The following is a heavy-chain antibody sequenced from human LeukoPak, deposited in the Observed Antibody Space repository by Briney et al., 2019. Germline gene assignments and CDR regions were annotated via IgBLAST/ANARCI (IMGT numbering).Heavy chain of an antibody. CDR1: GGSFSGYY. J-gene: IGHJ4*02. D-gene: IGHD2-15*01. CDR2: ISHSGST. V-gene: IGHV4-34*01. CDR3: ASGILFSGGTTFDY. Sequence: SETLSLTCAVYGGSFSGYYWSWIRQPPGKGLEWIGEISHSGSTNYNPSLKSRVTISVDTSKNQFSLKLSSVTAADTAVYYCASGILFSGGTTFDYWGQGTLVTVSS.